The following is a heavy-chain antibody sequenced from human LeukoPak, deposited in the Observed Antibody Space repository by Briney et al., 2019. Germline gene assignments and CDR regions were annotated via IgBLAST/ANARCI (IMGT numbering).Heavy chain of an antibody. CDR3: SKSSGFHDY. D-gene: IGHD3-10*01. CDR2: ITTTGGST. Sequence: PEGSLRLSCAASGFTFSSYAMTWVRQAPGKGLEWVSTITTTGGSTYYADSVKGRFTISRDNSKNTLYLQMNSLRAEDTAVYYCSKSSGFHDYWGQGTLVTVSS. CDR1: GFTFSSYA. J-gene: IGHJ4*02. V-gene: IGHV3-23*01.